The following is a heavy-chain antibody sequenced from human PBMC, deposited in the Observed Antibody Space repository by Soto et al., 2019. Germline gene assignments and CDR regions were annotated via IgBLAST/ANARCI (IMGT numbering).Heavy chain of an antibody. CDR2: ISYDGSNK. Sequence: PGGSLRLSCAASGFTFSSYAMHWVRQAPGKGLEWVAVISYDGSNKYYADSVKGRFTISRDNSKNTMYLQMSSLRAEDTAVYYCAKDIHYETYWGQGALVTASS. V-gene: IGHV3-30-3*01. CDR1: GFTFSSYA. D-gene: IGHD3-22*01. CDR3: AKDIHYETY. J-gene: IGHJ4*02.